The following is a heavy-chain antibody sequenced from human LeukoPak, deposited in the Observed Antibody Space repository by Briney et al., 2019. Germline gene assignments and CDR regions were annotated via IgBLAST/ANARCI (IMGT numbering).Heavy chain of an antibody. CDR3: ARGAVRGGTNFDY. Sequence: SQTPSLTCAISGDSVSGSPAVWNWIRRSPSRGLEWLGRAYYRSKWYIDYAVSVKGRTTITPDTSKNQFSLQLNSVTPEDTAVYYCARGAVRGGTNFDYWGQGTLVTVSS. CDR2: AYYRSKWYI. D-gene: IGHD3-10*01. CDR1: GDSVSGSPAV. J-gene: IGHJ4*02. V-gene: IGHV6-1*01.